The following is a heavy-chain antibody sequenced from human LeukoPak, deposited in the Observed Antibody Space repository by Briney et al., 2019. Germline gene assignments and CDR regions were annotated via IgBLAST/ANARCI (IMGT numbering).Heavy chain of an antibody. V-gene: IGHV4-38-2*02. CDR3: ARERVGIAVAVGY. CDR1: GYSISSGYY. J-gene: IGHJ4*02. D-gene: IGHD6-19*01. Sequence: SETLSLTCTVSGYSISSGYYWGWIRQPPGKGLEWIGSTYHSGSTYYNPSLKSRVTISVDTSKNQFSLKLSSVTAADTAVYYCARERVGIAVAVGYWGQGTLVTVSS. CDR2: TYHSGST.